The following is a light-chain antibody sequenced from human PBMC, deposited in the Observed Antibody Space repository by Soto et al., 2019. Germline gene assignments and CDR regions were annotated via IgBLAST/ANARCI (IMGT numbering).Light chain of an antibody. CDR2: EVT. Sequence: QSAMTQPPSASGSPGQSVTISCTGTSTDVGAYNYVSWYQQHPGKAPKLMIYEVTKRPSGVPDRFSGSKSGNTASLTISGLLTEDEGIYYCCSYAGSYTWVFGGGTKLTVL. V-gene: IGLV2-8*01. CDR1: STDVGAYNY. CDR3: CSYAGSYTWV. J-gene: IGLJ3*02.